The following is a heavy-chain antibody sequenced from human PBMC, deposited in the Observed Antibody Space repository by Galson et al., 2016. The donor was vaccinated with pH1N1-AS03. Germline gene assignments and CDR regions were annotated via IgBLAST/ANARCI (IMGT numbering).Heavy chain of an antibody. CDR3: ARIVYSCGGDWYYLFDF. CDR1: DFPLSKIMG. CDR2: FFSNDEK. D-gene: IGHD2-21*01. Sequence: PALVKPTQTLTLTCTVSDFPLSKIMGVSWIRQTPGKALGWLAHFFSNDEKSYSVSLKSRLSISKDPATGQVVLTMTNMDPVDTGTYFCARIVYSCGGDWYYLFDFWGRGTLVTVSS. J-gene: IGHJ4*02. V-gene: IGHV2-26*01.